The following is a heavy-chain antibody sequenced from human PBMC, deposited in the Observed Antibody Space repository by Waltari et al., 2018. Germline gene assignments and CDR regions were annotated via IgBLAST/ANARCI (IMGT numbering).Heavy chain of an antibody. CDR2: ISSSSSNI. Sequence: EVQLVESGGGLVQTGGSLRLSCAASGFTFSSYSMNWVRQVPGKGLEWVSYISSSSSNIYYADSVKGRFTISRDNAKNSLYLQMNSLRAEDTAVYYCTSGSYFSGYWGQGTLVTVSS. D-gene: IGHD1-26*01. J-gene: IGHJ4*02. V-gene: IGHV3-48*01. CDR1: GFTFSSYS. CDR3: TSGSYFSGY.